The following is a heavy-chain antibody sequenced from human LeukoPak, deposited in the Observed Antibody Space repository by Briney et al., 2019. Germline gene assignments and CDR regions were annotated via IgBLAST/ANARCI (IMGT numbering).Heavy chain of an antibody. D-gene: IGHD1-1*01. V-gene: IGHV3-43*01. CDR2: ITSGGLNT. CDR1: GLTIDEFT. J-gene: IGHJ4*02. CDR3: VAISVSGTTFLDF. Sequence: GGSLRLSCAVSGLTIDEFTLHWVRQAPGKGLKWVSLITSGGLNTFYADSVKGRFTISRDNSANSLYLHLTSLRIEDSALYYCVAISVSGTTFLDFWGQGTLVTVSS.